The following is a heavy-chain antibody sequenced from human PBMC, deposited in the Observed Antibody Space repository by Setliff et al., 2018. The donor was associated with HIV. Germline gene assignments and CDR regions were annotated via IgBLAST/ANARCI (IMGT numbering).Heavy chain of an antibody. D-gene: IGHD3-16*01. CDR2: IYFTGSS. CDR3: VNPSGAMGDFDS. Sequence: PSQTLSLTCTVSGGSISSSSYYWGWIRQPPGKGLERIGSIYFTGSSDNNPSLKSRVTLSVDTSKHQFSLQLTSVTAADTAVYYCVNPSGAMGDFDSWGQGTLVTVSS. V-gene: IGHV4-61*05. J-gene: IGHJ4*02. CDR1: GGSISSSSYY.